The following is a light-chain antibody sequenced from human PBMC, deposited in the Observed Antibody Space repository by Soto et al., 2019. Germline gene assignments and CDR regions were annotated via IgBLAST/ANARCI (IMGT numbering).Light chain of an antibody. Sequence: QSVLTQPPSVSGAPGQRVTISCTGSSSNIGAGYDVHWYQQLPGTAPKLLIYGNSNRPSGVPDRISGSKSGTSASLAITGLQAEDEADYYCQSYDSSLSVSFGGGTQLTVL. CDR1: SSNIGAGYD. CDR3: QSYDSSLSVS. J-gene: IGLJ2*01. CDR2: GNS. V-gene: IGLV1-40*01.